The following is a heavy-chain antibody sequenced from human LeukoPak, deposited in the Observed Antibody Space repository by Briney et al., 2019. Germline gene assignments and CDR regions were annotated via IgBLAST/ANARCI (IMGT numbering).Heavy chain of an antibody. V-gene: IGHV4-59*12. D-gene: IGHD6-13*01. CDR2: IYYSGST. CDR1: GGSISSYY. CDR3: ARGPHSSSWYY. Sequence: SETLPLTCTVSGGSISSYYWSWIRQPPGKGLEWIGYIYYSGSTNYNPSLKSRVTISVDTSKNQFSLKLSSVTAADTAVYYCARGPHSSSWYYWGQGTLVTVSS. J-gene: IGHJ4*02.